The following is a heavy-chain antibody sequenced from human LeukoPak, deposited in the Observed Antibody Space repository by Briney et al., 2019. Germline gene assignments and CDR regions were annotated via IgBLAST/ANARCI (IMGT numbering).Heavy chain of an antibody. D-gene: IGHD2-2*01. V-gene: IGHV3-11*04. CDR2: ISNSGDTI. CDR1: GLTSRFAFSDYY. Sequence: PGGSLRLSCAASGLTSRFAFSDYYMSCIRQAPGKGLEWLSYISNSGDTIYYADSVKGRFTISRDNAKNSLYLQMNSLRVEATATYYCVMTEGRASAPDHWGQGALVTVSS. J-gene: IGHJ1*01. CDR3: VMTEGRASAPDH.